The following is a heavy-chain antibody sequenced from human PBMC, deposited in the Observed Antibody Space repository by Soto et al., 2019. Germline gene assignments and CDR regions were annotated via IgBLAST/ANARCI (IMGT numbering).Heavy chain of an antibody. J-gene: IGHJ6*02. CDR2: IKADGTEK. CDR3: VTAVRGYNANGDL. D-gene: IGHD5-12*01. CDR1: GFTFSSYW. Sequence: VQLVESGGDLVQPGGSLRLSCVGSGFTFSSYWMGWVRQTPGMGLEWVATIKADGTEKYYVDSVKGRFTFSRDNAKTSVYLEMNSLRAEDTAVYYCVTAVRGYNANGDLWGQGTTVTVSS. V-gene: IGHV3-7*03.